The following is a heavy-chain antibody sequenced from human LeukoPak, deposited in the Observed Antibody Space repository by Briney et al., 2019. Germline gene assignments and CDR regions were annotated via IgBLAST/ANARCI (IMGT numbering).Heavy chain of an antibody. J-gene: IGHJ4*02. D-gene: IGHD3-10*01. CDR1: GFTFTNAW. Sequence: RSLRLSCAASGFTFTNAWMSWVRQAPGKGLEWVGRIKSKGDGETIDNAAPVKGRFTMSRDDSKATLYLQMNSLKAEDTAVYYCTTDLGLTMIRGVIVYWGQGALVTVSS. V-gene: IGHV3-15*01. CDR2: IKSKGDGETI. CDR3: TTDLGLTMIRGVIVY.